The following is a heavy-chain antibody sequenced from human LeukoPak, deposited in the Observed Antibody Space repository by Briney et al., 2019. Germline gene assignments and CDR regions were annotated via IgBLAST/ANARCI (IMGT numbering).Heavy chain of an antibody. V-gene: IGHV3-21*04. CDR2: ISSSSIYI. CDR3: ARRRDSGSLQHFDY. Sequence: GGSLRLSCAASGFTFSSHSMNWVRQAPGKGLEWVSSISSSSIYIYYADSVKGRFTISRDNSKNTLYLQMNSLRAEDTAVYYCARRRDSGSLQHFDYWGQGTLVTVSS. D-gene: IGHD1-26*01. J-gene: IGHJ4*02. CDR1: GFTFSSHS.